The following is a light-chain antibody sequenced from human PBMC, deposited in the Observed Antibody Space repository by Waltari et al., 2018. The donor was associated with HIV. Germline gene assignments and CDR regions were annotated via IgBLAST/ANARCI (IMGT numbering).Light chain of an antibody. CDR1: SSDVVSYNL. CDR2: EVT. CDR3: NSYATGSAWV. Sequence: QSALTQPASVSGSPGQSITISCTGTSSDVVSYNLVSWYQQHPGKAPKLMIYEVTKRPSGVSNRFSGSKSGNTASLTISGLQAEDEADYYCNSYATGSAWVFGGGTKLTVL. V-gene: IGLV2-23*02. J-gene: IGLJ3*02.